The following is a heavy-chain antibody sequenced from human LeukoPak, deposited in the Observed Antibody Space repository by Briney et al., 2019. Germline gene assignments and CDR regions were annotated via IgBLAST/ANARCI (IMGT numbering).Heavy chain of an antibody. CDR3: ARDLLAVATGGATY. Sequence: GGSLRLSCAASGFTFSSYSMNWVRQAPGKGLEWVSSISSSGSYIYYADSVKGRFTISRDNAKNSLYLQMNSLRAEDTAVYYCARDLLAVATGGATYWGQGTLVTVSS. V-gene: IGHV3-21*01. J-gene: IGHJ4*02. CDR2: ISSSGSYI. D-gene: IGHD5-12*01. CDR1: GFTFSSYS.